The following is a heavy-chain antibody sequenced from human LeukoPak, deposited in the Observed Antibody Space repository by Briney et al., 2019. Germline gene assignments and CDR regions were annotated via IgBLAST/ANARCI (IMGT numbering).Heavy chain of an antibody. CDR1: GGTFSSYA. Sequence: GASVKVSCKASGGTFSSYAISWVRQAPGQGLEWMGRIIPILGIANYAQKFQGRVTITADKSTSTAYMELSSLRSEDTAVYYCARDGGYSSGWYQYFDYWGQGTLVTVSS. CDR3: ARDGGYSSGWYQYFDY. V-gene: IGHV1-69*04. J-gene: IGHJ4*02. D-gene: IGHD6-19*01. CDR2: IIPILGIA.